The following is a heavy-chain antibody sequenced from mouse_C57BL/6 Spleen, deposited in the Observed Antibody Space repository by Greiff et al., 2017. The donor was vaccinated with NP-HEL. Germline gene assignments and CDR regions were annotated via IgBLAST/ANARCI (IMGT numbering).Heavy chain of an antibody. D-gene: IGHD2-3*01. V-gene: IGHV5-4*03. CDR1: GFTFSSYA. J-gene: IGHJ3*01. CDR2: ISDGGSYT. CDR3: ASSDGYSFAY. Sequence: EVKLVESGGGLVKPGGSLKLSCAASGFTFSSYAMSWVRQTPEKRLEWVATISDGGSYTYYPDNVKGRFTISRDNAKNNLYLQMSHLTSEDTAMYYCASSDGYSFAYWGQGTLVTVSA.